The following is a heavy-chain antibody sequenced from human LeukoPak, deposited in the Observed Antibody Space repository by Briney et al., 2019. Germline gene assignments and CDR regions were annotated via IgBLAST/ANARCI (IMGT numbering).Heavy chain of an antibody. D-gene: IGHD3-22*01. CDR2: IYYSGST. Sequence: SETLSLTCAVSGGSISSYYWSWIRQPPGKGLEWIGYIYYSGSTNYNPSLKSRVTISVDTSKNQFSLKLSSVTAADTAVYYCARGYDSSGYYFDYWGQGTLVTVSS. V-gene: IGHV4-59*01. CDR1: GGSISSYY. CDR3: ARGYDSSGYYFDY. J-gene: IGHJ4*02.